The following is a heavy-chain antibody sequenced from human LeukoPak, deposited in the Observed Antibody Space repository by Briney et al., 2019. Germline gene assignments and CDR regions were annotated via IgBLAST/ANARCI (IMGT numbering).Heavy chain of an antibody. CDR1: GGTFSSYA. J-gene: IGHJ4*02. D-gene: IGHD1-26*01. CDR2: IIPIFGTA. Sequence: ASVKVSCKASGGTFSSYAISWVRQAPGQGLEWMGGIIPIFGTANYAQKLQGRVTITADESTSTAYMELSSLRSEDTAVYYCARDLVGATPYYFDYWGQGTLVTVSS. CDR3: ARDLVGATPYYFDY. V-gene: IGHV1-69*01.